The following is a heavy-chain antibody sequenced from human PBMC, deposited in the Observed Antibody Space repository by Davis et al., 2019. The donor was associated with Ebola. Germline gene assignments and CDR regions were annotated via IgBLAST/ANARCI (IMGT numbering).Heavy chain of an antibody. D-gene: IGHD3-3*01. J-gene: IGHJ5*02. CDR2: INHSGST. CDR1: GGSFSGYY. CDR3: AREKALRPRGFDP. Sequence: SETLSLTCAVYGGSFSGYYWSWIRQPPGKGLEWIGEINHSGSTNYNPSLKSRVTISVDTSKNQFYLKLSSVTAADTAVYYCAREKALRPRGFDPWGQGTLVTVSS. V-gene: IGHV4-34*01.